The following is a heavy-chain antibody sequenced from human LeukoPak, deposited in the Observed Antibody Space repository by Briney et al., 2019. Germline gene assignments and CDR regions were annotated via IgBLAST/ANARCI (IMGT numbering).Heavy chain of an antibody. J-gene: IGHJ3*02. D-gene: IGHD4/OR15-4a*01. V-gene: IGHV1-8*01. Sequence: VASVKVSCKASGYTFTSYDINWVRQATGQGLEWMGWMNPNSCNTGYAQKFQGRVTMTRNTSISTAYMELSSLRSEDTAVYYCAKRLLRDYGGHGAFDIWGQGTMVTVPS. CDR2: MNPNSCNT. CDR1: GYTFTSYD. CDR3: AKRLLRDYGGHGAFDI.